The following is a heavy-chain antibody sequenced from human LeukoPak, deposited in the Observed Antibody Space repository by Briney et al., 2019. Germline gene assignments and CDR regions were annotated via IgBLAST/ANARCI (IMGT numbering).Heavy chain of an antibody. CDR2: IYYSGST. CDR3: ARFYYGDFNFDY. CDR1: GGSISSSSYY. V-gene: IGHV4-39*01. J-gene: IGHJ4*02. D-gene: IGHD4-17*01. Sequence: PSETLSLTCTVSGGSISSSSYYWGWIRQPPVKGLEWIGSIYYSGSTYYNPSLKSRVTISVDTSKNQFSLKLSSVTAADTAVYYCARFYYGDFNFDYWGQGTLVTVSS.